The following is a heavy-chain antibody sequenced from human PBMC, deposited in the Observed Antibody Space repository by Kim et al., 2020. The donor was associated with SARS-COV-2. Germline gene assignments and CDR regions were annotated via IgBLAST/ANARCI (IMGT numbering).Heavy chain of an antibody. CDR1: GGSISGYY. J-gene: IGHJ4*02. CDR2: ISHSGST. CDR3: ARENGGPFDN. Sequence: SETLSLTCTVSGGSISGYYWSWIRQPPGKGLECIGYISHSGSTNYNPSLKSRVTMSMDTSKSQSSLNLSSLTAADTAVYFCARENGGPFDNWGQGMLVTVSS. D-gene: IGHD7-27*01. V-gene: IGHV4-59*01.